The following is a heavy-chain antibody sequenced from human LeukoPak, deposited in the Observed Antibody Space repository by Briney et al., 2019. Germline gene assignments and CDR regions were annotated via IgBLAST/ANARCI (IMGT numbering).Heavy chain of an antibody. D-gene: IGHD6-13*01. J-gene: IGHJ4*02. Sequence: GSLRLSCAASGAASGLIFSNYAMNWVRQAPGKGLEWVSAISGSGGSTYYADSVKGRFTISRDNSKNTLYLQMNSLRAEDTAVYYCAKSTYGSSWDFDYWGRGTLVTASS. CDR1: GLIFSNYA. V-gene: IGHV3-23*01. CDR3: AKSTYGSSWDFDY. CDR2: ISGSGGST.